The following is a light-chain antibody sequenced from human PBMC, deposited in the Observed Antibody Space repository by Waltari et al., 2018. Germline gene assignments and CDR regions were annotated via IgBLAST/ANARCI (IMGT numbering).Light chain of an antibody. CDR2: EVS. Sequence: VLTQTPPSLSVTHGQPASISCQSGDSLLHTDVKTYLYWYLQKSGQSPQLLIDEVSSRCSGVPDRISGSGSGTDFTLKISRVEAEDVGVYYCMQSIELPTFGQGTRLEIK. CDR1: DSLLHTDVKTY. J-gene: IGKJ5*01. CDR3: MQSIELPT. V-gene: IGKV2D-29*02.